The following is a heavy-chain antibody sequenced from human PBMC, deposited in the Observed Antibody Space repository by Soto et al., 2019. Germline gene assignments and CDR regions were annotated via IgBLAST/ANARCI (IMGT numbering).Heavy chain of an antibody. V-gene: IGHV4-34*01. CDR2: INHSGST. Sequence: SETLSLTCAVYGGSFSGYYWSWIRQPPGKGLEWIGEINHSGSTNYNPSLKSRVTISVDTSKNQFSLKLSSVTAADTAVYYCARGDPYYDFWRGYWPLAEGSGYGMDVWGQGTTVTVSS. CDR3: ARGDPYYDFWRGYWPLAEGSGYGMDV. J-gene: IGHJ6*02. CDR1: GGSFSGYY. D-gene: IGHD3-3*01.